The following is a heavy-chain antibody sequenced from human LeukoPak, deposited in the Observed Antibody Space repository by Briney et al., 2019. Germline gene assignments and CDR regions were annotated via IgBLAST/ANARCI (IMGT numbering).Heavy chain of an antibody. D-gene: IGHD6-13*01. CDR1: GFTFSNAW. CDR2: IKSKTDGGTT. CDR3: TTGGQQLVPYPLDY. V-gene: IGHV3-15*01. J-gene: IGHJ4*02. Sequence: GGSLRLSCAASGFTFSNAWMSWVRQAPGKGLEWVGRIKSKTDGGTTDYAAPVKGRFTISRDDSKNTLYLQMNSLKTEDTAVYYCTTGGQQLVPYPLDYWGQGTLVTVSS.